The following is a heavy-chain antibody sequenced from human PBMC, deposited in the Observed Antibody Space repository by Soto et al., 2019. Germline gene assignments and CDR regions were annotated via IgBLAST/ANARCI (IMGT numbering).Heavy chain of an antibody. CDR1: GFTFSSYA. Sequence: EVQLLESGGGLVQPGGSLRLSCAASGFTFSSYAMRWVRQAPGKGLEWVAAVSGSGGSTYYADSVKGRFTISRDNSKNTLYLQMNSLRAEDTAVYYCAKRGSGSYFDYWGQGTLVTVSS. D-gene: IGHD3-10*01. J-gene: IGHJ4*02. CDR2: VSGSGGST. CDR3: AKRGSGSYFDY. V-gene: IGHV3-23*01.